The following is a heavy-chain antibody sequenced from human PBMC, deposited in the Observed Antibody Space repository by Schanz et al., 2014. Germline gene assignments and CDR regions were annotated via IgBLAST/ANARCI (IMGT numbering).Heavy chain of an antibody. CDR2: ISYDGSFK. J-gene: IGHJ3*01. CDR3: AREPSGVVAFDF. D-gene: IGHD3-16*01. CDR1: GFNFGSHG. Sequence: QVQLVESGGGVVQPGRSLRLSCAASGFNFGSHGMHWVRQAPGKGLEWVAVISYDGSFKNYADSVMGRITMSRDNSKNPMYLPRNHPGAHDTAFYYCAREPSGVVAFDFWGQGTMVTVSS. V-gene: IGHV3-33*01.